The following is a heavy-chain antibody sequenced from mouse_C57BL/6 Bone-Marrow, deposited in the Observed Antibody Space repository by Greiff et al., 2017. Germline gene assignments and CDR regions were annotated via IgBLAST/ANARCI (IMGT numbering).Heavy chain of an antibody. CDR3: ASQSSNWDWFAY. D-gene: IGHD4-1*01. CDR2: IWRGGSR. CDR1: GFSLTSYG. J-gene: IGHJ3*01. V-gene: IGHV2-2*01. Sequence: VQLQQSGPGLVQPSQSLSITCTASGFSLTSYGVHWVRQSPGKGLEWLGVIWRGGSRDYNAAFISRQNISKDNSKCQVFFKMNSLQADDTAIYYCASQSSNWDWFAYWGQGTLVTVSA.